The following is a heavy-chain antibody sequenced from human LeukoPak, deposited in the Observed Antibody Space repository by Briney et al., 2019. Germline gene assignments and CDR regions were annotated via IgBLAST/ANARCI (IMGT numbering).Heavy chain of an antibody. V-gene: IGHV3-23*01. J-gene: IGHJ4*02. Sequence: GGSLRLSCAASGFTFSSSAMSWVRQAPGKGLEWVSSISGSGSGGSTYYADSVKGRFTISRDDSKNTLYLQMNSLRAEDTAVYYCAKIGSRGLGFDYWGQGTLVTVSS. CDR2: ISGSGSGGST. CDR3: AKIGSRGLGFDY. CDR1: GFTFSSSA. D-gene: IGHD3-10*01.